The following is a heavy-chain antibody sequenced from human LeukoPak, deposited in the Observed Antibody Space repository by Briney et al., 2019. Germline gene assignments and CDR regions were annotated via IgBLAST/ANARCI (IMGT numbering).Heavy chain of an antibody. CDR2: IIPLVETP. CDR3: ARGQRWQAFDV. J-gene: IGHJ3*01. CDR1: GGTFSSDE. Sequence: ASVRVSCKASGGTFSSDEIRWVRQAPGQGPEWLGRIIPLVETPNYSQSFQGRGTITADKSTSTAYMELSSLKFEDTAIYYCARGQRWQAFDVWGQGTMVTVSS. D-gene: IGHD2-15*01. V-gene: IGHV1-69*04.